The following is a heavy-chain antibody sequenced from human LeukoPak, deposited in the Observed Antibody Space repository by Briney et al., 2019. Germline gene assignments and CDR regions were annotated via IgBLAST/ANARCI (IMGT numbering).Heavy chain of an antibody. Sequence: PSETLSLTCTVSGGSISSYYWSWIRQPPGKGLEWIGYIYYSGSTNYNPSLKSRVTISVDTSKNQFSLKLSSVTAADTAVYYCARESLPLVGYSGNYYSSGAFDIWGQGTMVTVSS. J-gene: IGHJ3*02. CDR3: ARESLPLVGYSGNYYSSGAFDI. CDR2: IYYSGST. CDR1: GGSISSYY. V-gene: IGHV4-59*01. D-gene: IGHD1-26*01.